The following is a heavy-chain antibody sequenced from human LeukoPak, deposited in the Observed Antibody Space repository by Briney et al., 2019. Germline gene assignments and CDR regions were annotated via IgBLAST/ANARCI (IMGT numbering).Heavy chain of an antibody. J-gene: IGHJ5*02. V-gene: IGHV4-39*07. Sequence: KPSETLSLTCTVSGGSISSSSYYWGWIRQPPGKGLEWIGSIYYSGSTNYNPSLKSRVTISVDTSKNQFSLKLSSVTAADTAVYYCASHDIIPDYNWFDPWGQGTLVTVSS. CDR3: ASHDIIPDYNWFDP. CDR2: IYYSGST. CDR1: GGSISSSSYY. D-gene: IGHD3-22*01.